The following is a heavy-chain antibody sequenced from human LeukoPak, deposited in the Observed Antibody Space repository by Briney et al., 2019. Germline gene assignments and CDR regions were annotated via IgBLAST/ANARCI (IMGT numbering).Heavy chain of an antibody. CDR2: MNPNSGNT. Sequence: ASVKVSCKASGGSFSSFVITWVRQATGQGLEWMGWMNPNSGNTGYAQKFQGRVTMTRNTSISTAYMELSSLRSEDTAVYYCASGNWEYYNGRFGELFGWFDPWGQGTLVTVSS. J-gene: IGHJ5*02. CDR3: ASGNWEYYNGRFGELFGWFDP. CDR1: GGSFSSFV. V-gene: IGHV1-8*01. D-gene: IGHD3-10*01.